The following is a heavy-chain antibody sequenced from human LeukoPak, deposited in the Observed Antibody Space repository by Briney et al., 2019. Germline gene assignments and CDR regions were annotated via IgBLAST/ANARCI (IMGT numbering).Heavy chain of an antibody. V-gene: IGHV1-18*04. CDR3: ARVSPGVGYCSSTSCYWFDP. J-gene: IGHJ5*02. Sequence: ASVKVSCKASGYTFTSYGISWVRQAPGQGLEWMGWISAYNGNTNYAQKLQGRVTMTTDTSTSTAYMELRSLRSDDTAVYYCARVSPGVGYCSSTSCYWFDPWGQRTLVTVSS. CDR1: GYTFTSYG. CDR2: ISAYNGNT. D-gene: IGHD2-2*01.